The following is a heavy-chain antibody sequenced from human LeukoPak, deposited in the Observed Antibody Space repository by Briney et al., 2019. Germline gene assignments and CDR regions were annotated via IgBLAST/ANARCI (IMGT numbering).Heavy chain of an antibody. Sequence: PGGSLRLSCTAYGLTFSTSGCNWVRQAPGQGLEWVASIGPTGSDKYHAYSGKVRFTTSTDNANNFLYLQKNSLSAEDTAVYYCATETNGRHYDYWGQGTMLTVSS. J-gene: IGHJ4*02. CDR2: IGPTGSDK. V-gene: IGHV3-21*06. CDR1: GLTFSTSG. D-gene: IGHD1-14*01. CDR3: ATETNGRHYDY.